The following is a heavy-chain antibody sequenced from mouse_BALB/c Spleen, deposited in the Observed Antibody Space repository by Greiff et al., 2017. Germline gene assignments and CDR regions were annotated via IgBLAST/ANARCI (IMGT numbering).Heavy chain of an antibody. CDR2: IWGDGST. J-gene: IGHJ4*01. Sequence: VQLKESGPGLVAPSQSLSITCTVSGFSLTGYGVNWVRQPPGKGLEWLGMIWGDGSTDYNSALKSRLSISKDNSKSQVFLKMNSLQTDDTARYYCARGRVYYAMDYWGQGTSVTVSS. CDR3: ARGRVYYAMDY. CDR1: GFSLTGYG. V-gene: IGHV2-6-7*01.